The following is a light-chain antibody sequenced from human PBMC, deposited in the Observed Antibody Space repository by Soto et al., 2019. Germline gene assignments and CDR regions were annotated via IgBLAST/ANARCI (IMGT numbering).Light chain of an antibody. CDR2: SAS. V-gene: IGKV3-15*01. CDR1: QGVGRR. Sequence: MRQCRSTLSASPGEGATLSSIASQGVGRRVAWYQHTPGQPPRLLIYSASTRASGVPARFSGSGSGTEFTLTISSLQSEDFALYSCQQYYYWPLTFGGGTKVDIK. J-gene: IGKJ4*01. CDR3: QQYYYWPLT.